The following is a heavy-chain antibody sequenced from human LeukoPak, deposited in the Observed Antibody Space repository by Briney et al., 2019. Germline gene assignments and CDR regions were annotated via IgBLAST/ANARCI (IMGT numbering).Heavy chain of an antibody. CDR2: ISGNGGTT. CDR3: ARGKIGYYYGDYDGY. V-gene: IGHV3-23*01. Sequence: GGSLRLSCAASGFTFSSYAMTWVRQAPGRGLEWVSAISGNGGTTYYADSVKGRFTISRDNAKNSLSLQMNSLRDEDTAVYYCARGKIGYYYGDYDGYWGQGTLVTVSS. D-gene: IGHD4-17*01. J-gene: IGHJ4*02. CDR1: GFTFSSYA.